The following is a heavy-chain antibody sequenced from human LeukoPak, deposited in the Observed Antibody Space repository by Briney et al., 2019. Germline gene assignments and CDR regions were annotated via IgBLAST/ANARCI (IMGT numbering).Heavy chain of an antibody. CDR1: GFTLSRYW. Sequence: GGSLRLSCAASGFTLSRYWMHWVRHSRGKGLVWVSRINNDGSSTIYAHSVKGRFTISRDNAKNTVYLQMNSLRADDTAVYYCAEKYYDSRGYFGYWGRGTLVTVSS. D-gene: IGHD3-22*01. CDR2: INNDGSST. V-gene: IGHV3-74*01. CDR3: AEKYYDSRGYFGY. J-gene: IGHJ4*02.